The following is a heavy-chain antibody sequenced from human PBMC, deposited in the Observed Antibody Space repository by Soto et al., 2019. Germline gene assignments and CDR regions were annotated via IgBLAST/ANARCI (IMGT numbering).Heavy chain of an antibody. D-gene: IGHD2-2*01. CDR1: GGSISSYY. V-gene: IGHV4-59*01. CDR2: IYYSGST. J-gene: IGHJ6*02. Sequence: SETLSLTCTVSGGSISSYYWSWIRQPPGKGLEWIGYIYYSGSTNYNPSLKSRVTISVDTSKNQFSLKLSSVTAADTAVYYCASLGGHCSNSSCFGFYVMDVWGQGTTVTVSS. CDR3: ASLGGHCSNSSCFGFYVMDV.